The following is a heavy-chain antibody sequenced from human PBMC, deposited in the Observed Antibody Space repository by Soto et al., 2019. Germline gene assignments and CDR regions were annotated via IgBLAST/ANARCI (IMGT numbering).Heavy chain of an antibody. CDR2: ISAYNGNT. CDR1: GYTFTSYG. CDR3: GGSNHYYYYYYMDV. D-gene: IGHD3-16*01. J-gene: IGHJ6*03. V-gene: IGHV1-18*01. Sequence: ASVKVSCKASGYTFTSYGISWVRQAPGQGLEWMGWISAYNGNTNYAQKLQGRVTMTTDTSTSTAYMELRSLRSDDTAVYYCGGSNHYYYYYYMDVWGKGTTVTVSS.